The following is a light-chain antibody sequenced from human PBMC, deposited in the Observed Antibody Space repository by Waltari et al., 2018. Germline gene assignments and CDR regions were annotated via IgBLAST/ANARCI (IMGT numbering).Light chain of an antibody. V-gene: IGKV3-20*01. CDR3: QHYLRLPVT. CDR1: QSVTRA. CDR2: GAS. Sequence: ELVLTQTPGTMSVSPGQSATLSCRTSQSVTRALAWYQQKPGQAHRLLIYGASNRATGIPDRFSGSGSGTDFSLTISSLEPEDFAVYYCQHYLRLPVTFGQGTKVEVK. J-gene: IGKJ1*01.